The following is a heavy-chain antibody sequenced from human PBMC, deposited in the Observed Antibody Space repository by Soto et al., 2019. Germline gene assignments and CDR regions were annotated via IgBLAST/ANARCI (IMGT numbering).Heavy chain of an antibody. V-gene: IGHV6-1*01. J-gene: IGHJ6*02. CDR2: TYHTSQWNH. CDR3: ARGRVEKAMLTGAMDV. CDR1: GDRVSSSSSA. Sequence: QLQLQQSGPGLMKPSQTLSLTCAISGDRVSSSSSAWNWIRQSPSRGLEWLGRTYHTSQWNHDYALSLRGRITNGPETSKNQFSLQLNSVPTDDTGVYFCARGRVEKAMLTGAMDVWGQGTPVTVSS. D-gene: IGHD5-18*01.